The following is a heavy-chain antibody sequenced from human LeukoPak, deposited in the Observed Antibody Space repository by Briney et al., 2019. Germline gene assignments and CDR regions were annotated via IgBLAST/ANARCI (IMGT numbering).Heavy chain of an antibody. CDR1: GYSFTSYW. CDR3: ARQLGATSPTWFDP. D-gene: IGHD1-26*01. J-gene: IGHJ5*02. Sequence: GESLKISREGSGYSFTSYWIAWVRQTPGKGLEWMGVIYPGDSDTRYSPSFQGQVTISADKSISTAYLQWSSLKASDTAMYYCARQLGATSPTWFDPWGQGTLVTVSS. CDR2: IYPGDSDT. V-gene: IGHV5-51*01.